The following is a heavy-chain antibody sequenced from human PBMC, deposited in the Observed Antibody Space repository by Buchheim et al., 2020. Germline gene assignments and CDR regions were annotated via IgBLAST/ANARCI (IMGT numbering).Heavy chain of an antibody. D-gene: IGHD4-17*01. V-gene: IGHV1-8*01. J-gene: IGHJ4*02. CDR3: ARGRGGRTVTTYL. CDR2: INPNSFHT. CDR1: GYTFTSYD. Sequence: QVQLVQSGAEVHMPGASVKVSCKATGYTFTSYDINWVRQSTGHGLELLGWINPNSFHTDCAPKFQGRVTIPRNTSIIIAYMELSSLRSEYTAVYYCARGRGGRTVTTYLWGQGTL.